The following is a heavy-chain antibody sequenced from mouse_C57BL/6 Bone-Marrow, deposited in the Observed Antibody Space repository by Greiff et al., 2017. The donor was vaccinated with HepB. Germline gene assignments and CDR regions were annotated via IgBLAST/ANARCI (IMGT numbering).Heavy chain of an antibody. CDR2: INPGSGGT. CDR1: GYAFTNYL. Sequence: QVQLKESGAELVRPGTSVKVSCKASGYAFTNYLIEWVKQRPGQGLEWIGVINPGSGGTNYNEKVKGKATLTADKSSSTAYMQLSSLTSEDSAVYFCARLDYGSSYDYFDYWGQGTTLTVSS. D-gene: IGHD1-1*01. V-gene: IGHV1-54*01. CDR3: ARLDYGSSYDYFDY. J-gene: IGHJ2*01.